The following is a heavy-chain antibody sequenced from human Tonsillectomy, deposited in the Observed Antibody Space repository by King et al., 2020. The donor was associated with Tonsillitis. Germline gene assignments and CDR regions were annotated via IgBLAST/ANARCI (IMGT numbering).Heavy chain of an antibody. J-gene: IGHJ6*02. D-gene: IGHD1-26*01. V-gene: IGHV3-30*02. CDR3: AKDVGSGGMDV. Sequence: VQLVESGGGVVQPGGSLRLSCAASGFTFSSYGMHWVRQAPGKGLEWVAFIRYDGNHKYYADSVKGRFTISRDNSKNTLYLQMNSLRAEDTAVYSRAKDVGSGGMDVWGQGTTVTVSS. CDR1: GFTFSSYG. CDR2: IRYDGNHK.